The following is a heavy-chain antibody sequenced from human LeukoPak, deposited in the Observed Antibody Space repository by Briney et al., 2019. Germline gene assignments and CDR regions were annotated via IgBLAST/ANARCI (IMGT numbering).Heavy chain of an antibody. V-gene: IGHV4-59*11. CDR1: GDSISTHY. D-gene: IGHD2-8*01. Sequence: SETLSLTCTISGDSISTHYWTWIRQSPGKGLEWIGYVSSIGLTNYNPSLKSRVTISVDTSKNHFSLRLRSLTAADTAVYYWARDLTTVTKGFDIWGQGTVVTVSS. J-gene: IGHJ3*02. CDR2: VSSIGLT. CDR3: ARDLTTVTKGFDI.